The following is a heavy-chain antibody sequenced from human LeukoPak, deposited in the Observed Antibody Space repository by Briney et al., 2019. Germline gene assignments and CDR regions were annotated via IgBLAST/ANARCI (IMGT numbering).Heavy chain of an antibody. CDR1: GYSISSGYY. CDR2: IYHSGST. J-gene: IGHJ3*02. V-gene: IGHV4-38-2*02. Sequence: TSETLSLTCAVSGYSISSGYYWGWIRQPPGTGLEWIGSIYHSGSTYYNPSLKSRVTISVDTSKNQFSLKLSSVTAADTAVYYCARDHLSDSSSWPDAFDIWGQGTMVTVSS. D-gene: IGHD6-13*01. CDR3: ARDHLSDSSSWPDAFDI.